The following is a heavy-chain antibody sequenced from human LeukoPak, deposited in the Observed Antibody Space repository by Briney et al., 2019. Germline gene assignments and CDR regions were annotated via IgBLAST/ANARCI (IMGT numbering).Heavy chain of an antibody. D-gene: IGHD6-19*01. J-gene: IGHJ6*02. CDR1: GFTFSSCA. Sequence: PGGSLRLSCAASGFTFSSCAMHWVREAPGKGLEYVSAISSNGGSTYYANAVKGRFTISRDNSKNTLYLQMGSLRAEDMAVYYCARATAVAGTGYYYGMDVWGQGTTVTVSS. CDR2: ISSNGGST. CDR3: ARATAVAGTGYYYGMDV. V-gene: IGHV3-64*01.